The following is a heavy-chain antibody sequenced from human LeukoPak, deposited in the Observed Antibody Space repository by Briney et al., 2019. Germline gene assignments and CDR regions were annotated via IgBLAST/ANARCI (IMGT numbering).Heavy chain of an antibody. CDR3: ARGPLNYGSGSYYDY. D-gene: IGHD3-10*01. J-gene: IGHJ4*02. V-gene: IGHV4-39*01. Sequence: SETLSLTCTVSGGSISSSSYYWGWIRQPPGKGLEWIGSIYYSGSTYYNPSLKSRVTISVDTSKNQFSLKLSSVTAADTAVYYCARGPLNYGSGSYYDYWGQGTLVTVSS. CDR2: IYYSGST. CDR1: GGSISSSSYY.